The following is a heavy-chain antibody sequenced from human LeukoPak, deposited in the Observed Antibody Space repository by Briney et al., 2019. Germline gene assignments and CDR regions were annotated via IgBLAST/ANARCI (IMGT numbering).Heavy chain of an antibody. Sequence: GGSLRLSCAASGFSVSSNYLSWVRQAPGKGLEWVSVMYSGGSTFYGDSVKGRFTISRDNVKNTLHLQVSSLRAEDTAVYYCARDSNWNNGGFDYWGQGTLVTVSA. CDR1: GFSVSSNY. CDR3: ARDSNWNNGGFDY. J-gene: IGHJ4*02. V-gene: IGHV3-53*01. CDR2: MYSGGST. D-gene: IGHD1/OR15-1a*01.